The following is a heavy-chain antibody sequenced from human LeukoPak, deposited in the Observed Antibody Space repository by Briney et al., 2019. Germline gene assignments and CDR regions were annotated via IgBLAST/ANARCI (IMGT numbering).Heavy chain of an antibody. CDR2: ISAYNGNT. V-gene: IGHV1-18*01. J-gene: IGHJ4*02. CDR3: ARGAIAVASIDY. CDR1: GYTFTSYG. D-gene: IGHD6-19*01. Sequence: ASVKVSCKASGYTFTSYGISWVRQARGQGLEGMGWISAYNGNTNYAQKLQGRVTMTKDTSTSTDYMELRSLRSDDTAVYYCARGAIAVASIDYWGQGTLVTVSS.